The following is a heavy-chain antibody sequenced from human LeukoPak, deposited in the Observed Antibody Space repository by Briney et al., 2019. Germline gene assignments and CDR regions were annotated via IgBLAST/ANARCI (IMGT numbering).Heavy chain of an antibody. D-gene: IGHD6-13*01. CDR2: INHSGST. CDR1: GGSFSDYY. Sequence: SETLSLTCAVYGGSFSDYYWSWIRQPPGKGLEWIGEINHSGSTNYNPSLKSRVTISVDTSKNQFSLKLSSVTAADTAVYYCARRSAAGTLTFDYWGQGTLVTVSS. J-gene: IGHJ4*02. V-gene: IGHV4-34*01. CDR3: ARRSAAGTLTFDY.